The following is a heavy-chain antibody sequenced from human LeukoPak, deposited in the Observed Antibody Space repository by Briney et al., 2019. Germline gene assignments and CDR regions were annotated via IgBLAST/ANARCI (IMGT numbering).Heavy chain of an antibody. D-gene: IGHD1-26*01. Sequence: SETLSLTCTVSGGSISSYYWSWIRRPPGKGLEWIGYIYYSGSTNYNPSLKSRVTISVDTSKNQFSLKLSSVTAADTAVYYCASQGGATVYNWFDPWGQGALVTVSS. J-gene: IGHJ5*02. V-gene: IGHV4-59*01. CDR1: GGSISSYY. CDR2: IYYSGST. CDR3: ASQGGATVYNWFDP.